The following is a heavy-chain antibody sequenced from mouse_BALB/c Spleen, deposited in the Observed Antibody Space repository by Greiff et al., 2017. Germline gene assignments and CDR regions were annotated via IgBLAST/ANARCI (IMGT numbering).Heavy chain of an antibody. CDR3: ARKGYDD. CDR2: INPSTGYT. CDR1: GYTFTSYW. D-gene: IGHD2-2*01. Sequence: QVHVKQSGAELAKPGASVKMSCKASGYTFTSYWMHWVKQRPGQGLEWIGYINPSTGYTEYNQKFKDKATLTADKSSSTAYMQLSSLTSEDSAVYYCARKGYDDWGQGTTLTVSS. V-gene: IGHV1-7*01. J-gene: IGHJ2*01.